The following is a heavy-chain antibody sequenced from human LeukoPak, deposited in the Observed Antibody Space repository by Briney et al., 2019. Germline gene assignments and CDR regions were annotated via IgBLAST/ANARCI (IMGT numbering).Heavy chain of an antibody. D-gene: IGHD3-9*01. CDR3: ARCRCLEWLTIDY. Sequence: ASVKVSCKASGYSFSTYGVAWVRQAPGQGLEWMGWISGYNGNAGYVQKFQDRVTMTTDTSTTTAYMELRSLRSDDTAVYFCARCRCLEWLTIDYWGRGTLVTVSS. CDR1: GYSFSTYG. J-gene: IGHJ4*02. V-gene: IGHV1-18*01. CDR2: ISGYNGNA.